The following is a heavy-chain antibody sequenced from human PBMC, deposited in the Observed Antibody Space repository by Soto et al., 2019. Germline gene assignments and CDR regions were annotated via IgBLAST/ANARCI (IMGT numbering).Heavy chain of an antibody. D-gene: IGHD4-17*01. Sequence: SETLSLTCAVYGGSFSGYYWSWIRQPPGKGLEWIGYINYSGSTNYNPSLKSRVTISVDTSKNQFSLKLSPVTAADTAVYFCARDADYGLIYWGQGALVTVSS. J-gene: IGHJ4*02. CDR2: INYSGST. CDR1: GGSFSGYY. V-gene: IGHV4-59*01. CDR3: ARDADYGLIY.